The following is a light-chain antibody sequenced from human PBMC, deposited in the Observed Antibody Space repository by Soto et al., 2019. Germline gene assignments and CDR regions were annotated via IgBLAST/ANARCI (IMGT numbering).Light chain of an antibody. V-gene: IGKV3-11*01. Sequence: EIVLTQSPATLSLSPGERATLSCRASQSVGGHLAWYQQKPGQAPRLLIYDASDRATGIPARFSGSGSETDFTTTISSIVPDDFAVYYCQQRNNWPPSITFGQGTRLEIK. CDR3: QQRNNWPPSIT. CDR2: DAS. J-gene: IGKJ5*01. CDR1: QSVGGH.